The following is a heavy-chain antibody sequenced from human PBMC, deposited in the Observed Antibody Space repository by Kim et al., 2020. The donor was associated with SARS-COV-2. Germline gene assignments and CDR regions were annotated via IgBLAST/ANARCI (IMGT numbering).Heavy chain of an antibody. J-gene: IGHJ4*02. CDR1: GFTFSSYG. Sequence: GGSLRLSCAASGFTFSSYGMHWVRQASGKGLEWVAVIWYDGSNKYYADSVKGRFTISRDNSKNTLYLEMNSLRAEDTAVYYCARAPERSWTFDYWGQGTLVTVSS. V-gene: IGHV3-33*01. CDR2: IWYDGSNK. D-gene: IGHD6-13*01. CDR3: ARAPERSWTFDY.